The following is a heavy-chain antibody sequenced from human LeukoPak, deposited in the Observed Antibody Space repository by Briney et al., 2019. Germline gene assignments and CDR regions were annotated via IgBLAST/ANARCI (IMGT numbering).Heavy chain of an antibody. CDR3: ARGITGTRLFDY. V-gene: IGHV3-21*01. CDR1: GFTFSSYS. J-gene: IGHJ4*02. CDR2: ISSSSSYI. D-gene: IGHD1-7*01. Sequence: GGPLRLSCAASGFTFSSYSMNWVRQAPGKGLEWVSSISSSSSYIYYADSVKGRFTISRDNAKNSLYLQMNSLRAEGTAVYYCARGITGTRLFDYWGQGTLVTVSS.